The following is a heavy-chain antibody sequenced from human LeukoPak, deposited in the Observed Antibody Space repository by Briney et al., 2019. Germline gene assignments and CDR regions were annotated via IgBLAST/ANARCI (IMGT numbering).Heavy chain of an antibody. J-gene: IGHJ4*02. Sequence: GGSLRLSCAASGFTFSTYWMHWVRQAPGKGLVWVSRINSDGSRTTYADSVKGRFTISRDNAKNSLYLQMNSLRDEDTAVYYCVREDPSEYGSIDYWGQGTLVTVSS. CDR3: VREDPSEYGSIDY. V-gene: IGHV3-74*01. D-gene: IGHD3-10*01. CDR1: GFTFSTYW. CDR2: INSDGSRT.